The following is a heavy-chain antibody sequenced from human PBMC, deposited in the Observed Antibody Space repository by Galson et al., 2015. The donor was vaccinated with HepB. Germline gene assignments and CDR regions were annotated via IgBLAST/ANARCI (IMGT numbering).Heavy chain of an antibody. Sequence: SVKVSCKASGYTFTSYGISWVRQAPGQGLEWMGWISAYNGNTNYARKLQGRVTMTTDTSTSTAYMELRSLRSDDTAVYYCARGTGYSSSWGGLDYWGQGTLVTVSS. D-gene: IGHD6-13*01. J-gene: IGHJ4*02. CDR1: GYTFTSYG. V-gene: IGHV1-18*01. CDR2: ISAYNGNT. CDR3: ARGTGYSSSWGGLDY.